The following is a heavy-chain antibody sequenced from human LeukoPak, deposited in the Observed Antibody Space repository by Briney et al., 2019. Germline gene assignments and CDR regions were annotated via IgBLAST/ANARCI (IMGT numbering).Heavy chain of an antibody. D-gene: IGHD6-19*01. CDR3: AKDSSSGWYGYYYGMDV. Sequence: GGSLRLSCAASGFTFDDYAVHWVRQAPGKGLEWVSGISWNSGSIGYADSVKGRFTISRDNAKNSLYLQMNSLRAEDTALYYCAKDSSSGWYGYYYGMDVWGQGTTVTVSS. CDR1: GFTFDDYA. J-gene: IGHJ6*02. V-gene: IGHV3-9*01. CDR2: ISWNSGSI.